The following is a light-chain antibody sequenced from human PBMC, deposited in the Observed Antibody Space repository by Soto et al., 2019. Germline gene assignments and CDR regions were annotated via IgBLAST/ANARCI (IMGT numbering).Light chain of an antibody. CDR3: SSRAGSNNYV. V-gene: IGLV2-8*01. Sequence: QSVQTQDPSASGSPGQTVTISCTGTSSDVGAYNYVSWYQQHPGKAPKLMIYEVSKRPSGVPDRFSGSKSGNTASLTVSGLQAEDEADYYCSSRAGSNNYVFGTGTKVTVL. J-gene: IGLJ1*01. CDR1: SSDVGAYNY. CDR2: EVS.